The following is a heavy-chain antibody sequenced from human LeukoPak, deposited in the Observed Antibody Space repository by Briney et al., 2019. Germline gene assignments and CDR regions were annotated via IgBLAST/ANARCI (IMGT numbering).Heavy chain of an antibody. D-gene: IGHD3-16*01. Sequence: GGSLRLSCSASGFTFSIYTMYWVRQAPGKGLEYVSTISGSGNGGSTYYADSVKGRFTISRDNSKSTVYLQMSSLRTEDTAVYYCAKDFGRVLGTPDYWGQGTLVTVSS. CDR1: GFTFSIYT. CDR3: AKDFGRVLGTPDY. V-gene: IGHV3-64D*06. J-gene: IGHJ4*02. CDR2: ISGSGNGGST.